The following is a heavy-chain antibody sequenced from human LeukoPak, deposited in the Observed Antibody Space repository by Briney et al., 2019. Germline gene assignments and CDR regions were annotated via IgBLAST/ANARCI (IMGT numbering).Heavy chain of an antibody. CDR3: ATARSYGDYFDY. CDR1: GYTLTELS. J-gene: IGHJ4*02. Sequence: GASVKVSCKVSGYTLTELSMHWVRQAPGKGLEWMGGFDPKDGETIYAQKFQGRVTMTEDTSTDTAYMELSSLRSEDTAVYYCATARSYGDYFDYWGQGTLVTVSS. CDR2: FDPKDGET. V-gene: IGHV1-24*01. D-gene: IGHD5-18*01.